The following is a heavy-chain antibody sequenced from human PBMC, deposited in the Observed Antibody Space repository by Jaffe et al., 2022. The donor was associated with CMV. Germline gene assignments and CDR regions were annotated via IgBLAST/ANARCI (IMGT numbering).Heavy chain of an antibody. J-gene: IGHJ4*02. CDR1: GFTFDDYT. CDR3: AKDRRAGGKADFYFDH. Sequence: EVQLVESGGVVVQPGGSLRLSCAASGFTFDDYTMHWVRQAPGKGLEWVSLISWDGVSILYADSVKGRFTISRDNSKNSLFLQMNSLRTEDTALYYCAKDRRAGGKADFYFDHWGQGTLVTVSS. D-gene: IGHD2-8*02. CDR2: ISWDGVSI. V-gene: IGHV3-43*01.